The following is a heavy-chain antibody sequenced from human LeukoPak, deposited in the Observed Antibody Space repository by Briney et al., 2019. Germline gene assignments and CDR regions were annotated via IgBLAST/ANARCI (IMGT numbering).Heavy chain of an antibody. CDR3: ARGHRADPYSSSWYFDY. D-gene: IGHD6-13*01. CDR1: GGSIGSSSYY. V-gene: IGHV4-39*07. CDR2: IYYSGST. Sequence: SETLSLTCTVSGGSIGSSSYYWGWIRQPPGKGLEWIGSIYYSGSTYYNPSLKSRVTISVDTSKNQFSLKLSSVTAADTAVYYCARGHRADPYSSSWYFDYWGQGTLVTVSS. J-gene: IGHJ4*02.